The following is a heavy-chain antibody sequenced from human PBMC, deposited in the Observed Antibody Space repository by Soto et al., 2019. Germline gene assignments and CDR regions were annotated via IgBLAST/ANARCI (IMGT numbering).Heavy chain of an antibody. CDR3: ARDTNSLDP. D-gene: IGHD1-1*01. CDR1: TDSISSGFF. V-gene: IGHV4-38-2*02. CDR2: IFYTGDT. Sequence: SETLSLTCSVSTDSISSGFFWGWIRQPPGKGLEWIGSIFYTGDTYYNPSLKSRITMSVDTSRNQFSLKLTSLTAADTAVYYCARDTNSLDPWGQGILVTVSS. J-gene: IGHJ5*02.